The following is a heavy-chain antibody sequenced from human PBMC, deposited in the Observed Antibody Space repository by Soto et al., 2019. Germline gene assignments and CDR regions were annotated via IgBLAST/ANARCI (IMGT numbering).Heavy chain of an antibody. CDR2: ISYDGRYI. V-gene: IGHV3-30*03. D-gene: IGHD3-9*01. CDR1: GFIFSNYA. Sequence: QMQLVESGGGVVQPGNSLRLSCAASGFIFSNYAMHWVRQAPGKGLEWVALISYDGRYIYYADSVKGRFAISRDNSKKTVELLMNSLRREDTAVYYCARDVTDYVLDVWGHRTTVNVSS. J-gene: IGHJ6*02. CDR3: ARDVTDYVLDV.